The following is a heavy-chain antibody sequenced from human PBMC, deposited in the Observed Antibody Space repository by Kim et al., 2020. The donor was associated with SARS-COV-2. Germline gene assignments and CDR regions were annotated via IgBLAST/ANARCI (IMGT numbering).Heavy chain of an antibody. J-gene: IGHJ5*02. D-gene: IGHD5-12*01. V-gene: IGHV1-8*01. CDR3: ARGVRQWLFNWFDP. Sequence: AQKFQGRVTMTRNTSISTAYMELSSLRSEDTAVYYCARGVRQWLFNWFDPWGQGTLVTVSS.